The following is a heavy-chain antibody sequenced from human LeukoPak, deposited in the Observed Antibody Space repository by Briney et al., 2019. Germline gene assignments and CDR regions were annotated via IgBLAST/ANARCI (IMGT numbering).Heavy chain of an antibody. J-gene: IGHJ4*02. CDR2: MHTSGTP. Sequence: SETLSLICTVSGGSISSYYWSWIRQPPGKGLEWIGYMHTSGTPTYSPSLKSRVTISVDTSKKQVSLKLSSVTAADTAVYYCARRDSSGYWYFDYWGQGTLATVSS. CDR1: GGSISSYY. CDR3: ARRDSSGYWYFDY. D-gene: IGHD3-22*01. V-gene: IGHV4-4*09.